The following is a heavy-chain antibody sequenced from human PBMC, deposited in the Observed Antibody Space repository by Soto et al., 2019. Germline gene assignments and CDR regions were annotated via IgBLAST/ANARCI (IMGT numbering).Heavy chain of an antibody. V-gene: IGHV1-24*01. D-gene: IGHD3-9*01. Sequence: ASVKVSCKVSGYTLTELSMHWVRQAPGKGLEWMGGFDPEDGETIYAQKFQGRVTMTEDTSTDTAYMELSSLRSEDTAVYYCATIPTYDILTGPVFDYCGQRTLVTVSS. CDR3: ATIPTYDILTGPVFDY. CDR1: GYTLTELS. J-gene: IGHJ4*02. CDR2: FDPEDGET.